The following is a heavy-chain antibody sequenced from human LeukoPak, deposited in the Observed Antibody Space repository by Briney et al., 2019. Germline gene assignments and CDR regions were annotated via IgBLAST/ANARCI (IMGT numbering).Heavy chain of an antibody. Sequence: GGSLRLSCAASGFTFSSYGMHWVRQAPGKGLEWVAVISYDGSNKYYADSVKGRFTISRDNSKNTLYLQMNSLRAEHTAVYYCAKDRGMGRGYSYGYGDYYYYGMDVWGKGTTVTVSS. CDR3: AKDRGMGRGYSYGYGDYYYYGMDV. CDR1: GFTFSSYG. CDR2: ISYDGSNK. D-gene: IGHD5-18*01. V-gene: IGHV3-30*18. J-gene: IGHJ6*04.